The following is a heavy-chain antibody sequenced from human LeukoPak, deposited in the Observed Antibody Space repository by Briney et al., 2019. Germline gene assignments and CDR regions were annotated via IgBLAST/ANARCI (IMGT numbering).Heavy chain of an antibody. J-gene: IGHJ4*02. D-gene: IGHD6-19*01. V-gene: IGHV4-34*01. CDR1: GGSFSGYY. Sequence: SETLSLTCAVYGGSFSGYYWSWIRQPPGKGLEWVGEINHSGSTNYNPSLKSRVTISVDTSKNQFSLKLSSVTAAGTAVYYCARATGYSSGWYEDYWGQGTLVTVSS. CDR2: INHSGST. CDR3: ARATGYSSGWYEDY.